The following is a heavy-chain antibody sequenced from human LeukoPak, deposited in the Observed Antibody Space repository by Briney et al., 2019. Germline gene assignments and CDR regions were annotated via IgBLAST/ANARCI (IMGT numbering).Heavy chain of an antibody. CDR3: ARHPRYYYYYMDV. V-gene: IGHV4-4*09. J-gene: IGHJ6*03. CDR2: IYTSGST. CDR1: GGSISSYY. Sequence: SETLSLTCTVSGGSISSYYWSWIRQPPGKGLEWIGYIYTSGSTNYIPSLKSRVTISVDTSKNQFSLKLSSVTAADTAVYYCARHPRYYYYYMDVWGKGTTVTVS.